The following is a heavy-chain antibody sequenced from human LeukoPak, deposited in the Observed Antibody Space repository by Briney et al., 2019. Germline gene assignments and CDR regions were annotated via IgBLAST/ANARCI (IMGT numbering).Heavy chain of an antibody. CDR1: GRFFSGYY. CDR2: INHSGST. D-gene: IGHD3-22*01. J-gene: IGHJ4*02. V-gene: IGHV4-34*01. CDR3: ARGLGSSGYYSLDY. Sequence: PSETLSLTCAVYGRFFSGYYWSWIRRPPGKGLEWIGEINHSGSTNYNPSLKSRVTISVDTSKNQFSLKLSSVTAADTAVYYCARGLGSSGYYSLDYWGQGTLVTVSS.